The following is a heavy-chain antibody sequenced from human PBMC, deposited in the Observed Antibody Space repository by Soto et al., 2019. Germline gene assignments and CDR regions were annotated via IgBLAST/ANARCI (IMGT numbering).Heavy chain of an antibody. D-gene: IGHD3-22*01. CDR1: GGSISSYY. J-gene: IGHJ4*02. Sequence: QVQLQESGPGLVKPSETLSLTCTVSGGSISSYYWSWIRQPPGKGLEWIGYIYYSGSTNYNPSLKSRVTRSVDTSKNQFSLKLSSVTAADTAVYYCARLYYYDSSFDYWGQGTLVTVSS. CDR2: IYYSGST. CDR3: ARLYYYDSSFDY. V-gene: IGHV4-59*08.